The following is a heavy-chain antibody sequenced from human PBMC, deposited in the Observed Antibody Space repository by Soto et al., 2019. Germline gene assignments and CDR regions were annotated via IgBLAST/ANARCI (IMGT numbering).Heavy chain of an antibody. V-gene: IGHV3-15*07. CDR2: IKSKTDGGTT. CDR3: TTDPRHSWSWGY. Sequence: EVQLVESGGGLVKPGGSLGLSCAASGFTFNYVWMNWVRQAPGKGLEWVGRIKSKTDGGTTDYAAPVKGRFTISRDDSKNTLYLQMNSLKTEDTAVYYCTTDPRHSWSWGYWGQGTLVTVSS. D-gene: IGHD2-21*01. J-gene: IGHJ4*02. CDR1: GFTFNYVW.